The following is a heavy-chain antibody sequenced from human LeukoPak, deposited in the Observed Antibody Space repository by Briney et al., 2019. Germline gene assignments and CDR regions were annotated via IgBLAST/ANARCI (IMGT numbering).Heavy chain of an antibody. CDR3: TRPIVATTSDFDY. CDR1: GFTFSGSA. CDR2: IRNKANTYAT. J-gene: IGHJ4*02. D-gene: IGHD5-12*01. Sequence: GGSLRLSCAASGFTFSGSAMHWVRQTSGKGLEWVGRIRNKANTYATAYAASVKGRFTISRDDSKNTAYLQMNSLRAEDTAVYYCTRPIVATTSDFDYWGQGTLVTVSS. V-gene: IGHV3-73*01.